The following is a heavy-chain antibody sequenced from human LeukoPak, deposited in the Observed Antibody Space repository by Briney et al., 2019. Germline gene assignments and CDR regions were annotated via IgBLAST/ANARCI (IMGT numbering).Heavy chain of an antibody. J-gene: IGHJ4*02. V-gene: IGHV3-23*01. CDR1: GFTSGIYA. Sequence: GGSLRLSCAASGFTSGIYAVSWVRQAPGKVLEWVSGISGSGGSIRYADSVKGRFTISRDNSKNTLDLQMNSLRAEDTAIYLCARDRGDGYDQHDYWGQGTLVTVSS. D-gene: IGHD5-24*01. CDR3: ARDRGDGYDQHDY. CDR2: ISGSGGSI.